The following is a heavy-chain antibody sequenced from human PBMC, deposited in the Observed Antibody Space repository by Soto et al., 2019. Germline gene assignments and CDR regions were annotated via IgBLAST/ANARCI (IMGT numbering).Heavy chain of an antibody. D-gene: IGHD3-10*01. V-gene: IGHV1-46*01. CDR2: INPSGGST. CDR3: AREGTNSYGLSITMVRERENYYYYGMDV. Sequence: ASVKVSCKASGYTFTSYYMHWVRQAPGQGLEWMGIINPSGGSTSYAQKFQGRVTMTRDTSTSTVYMELSSLRSEDTAVYYCAREGTNSYGLSITMVRERENYYYYGMDVWGQGTKVTVSS. J-gene: IGHJ6*02. CDR1: GYTFTSYY.